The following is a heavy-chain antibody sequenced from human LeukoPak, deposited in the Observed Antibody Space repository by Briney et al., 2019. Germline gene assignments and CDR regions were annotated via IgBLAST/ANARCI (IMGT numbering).Heavy chain of an antibody. CDR1: GFTFSTYS. J-gene: IGHJ4*02. CDR3: ARKSYYGDYVDY. Sequence: GGSLRLSCAASGFTFSTYSMNWVRQAPGKGLEWVSYIYSGSSIYYVDSVKGRFTTSRDNAKNSLYLQMNSLRAEDTAVYYCARKSYYGDYVDYWGLGTLVTVSS. CDR2: IYSGSSI. V-gene: IGHV3-48*01. D-gene: IGHD4-17*01.